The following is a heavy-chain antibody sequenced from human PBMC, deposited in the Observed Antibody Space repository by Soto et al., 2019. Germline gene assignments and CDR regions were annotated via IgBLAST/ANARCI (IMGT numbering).Heavy chain of an antibody. CDR3: ATTLEFYYYYYYMDV. Sequence: EVQLVESGGGLVQPGGSLRLSCAASGFTVSSNYMSWVRQAPGKGLEWVSVIYSGGSTYYADSVKGRFTISRDNSKNTLYLQMNSLRAEDTAVYYCATTLEFYYYYYYMDVWGKGTTVTVSS. CDR2: IYSGGST. V-gene: IGHV3-66*01. CDR1: GFTVSSNY. J-gene: IGHJ6*03.